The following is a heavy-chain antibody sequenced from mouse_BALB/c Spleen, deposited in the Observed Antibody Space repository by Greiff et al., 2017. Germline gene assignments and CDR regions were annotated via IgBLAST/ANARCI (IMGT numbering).Heavy chain of an antibody. D-gene: IGHD1-1*01. CDR3: ARAPGVAKYFDV. Sequence: EVKLVESGGGLVQPGGSLRLSCATSGFTFTDYYMSWVRQPPGKALEWLGFIRNKANGYTTEYSASVKGRFTISRDNSQSILYLQMNTLRAEDSATYYCARAPGVAKYFDVWGGGTTVTVSS. CDR1: GFTFTDYY. V-gene: IGHV7-3*02. CDR2: IRNKANGYTT. J-gene: IGHJ1*01.